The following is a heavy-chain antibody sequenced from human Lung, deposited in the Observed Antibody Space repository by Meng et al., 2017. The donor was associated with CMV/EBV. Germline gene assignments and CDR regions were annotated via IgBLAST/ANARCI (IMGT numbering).Heavy chain of an antibody. J-gene: IGHJ2*01. V-gene: IGHV3-53*01. CDR3: ARDRRGDSSGYVFGTGYFDL. D-gene: IGHD3-22*01. CDR1: GFTVSSNY. Sequence: LTXXASGFTVSSNYMNWVRQAPGKGLEWVSVIYSGGITYYADSVKGRFTISRDNSKNTLYLQMNSLRAEDTAVYYCARDRRGDSSGYVFGTGYFDLWGRSXLVTVSS. CDR2: IYSGGIT.